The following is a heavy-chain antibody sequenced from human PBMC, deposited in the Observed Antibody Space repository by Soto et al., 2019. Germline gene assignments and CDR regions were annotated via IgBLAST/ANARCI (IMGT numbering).Heavy chain of an antibody. J-gene: IGHJ1*01. CDR3: ARDLPGYCSGGSCYDEYFQH. Sequence: GESLKISCAASGFTFSSYWMSWVRQAPGKGLEWVANIKQDGSEKYYVDSVKGRFTISRDNAKNSLYLQMNSLRAEDTAVYYCARDLPGYCSGGSCYDEYFQHWGQGTLVTVSS. V-gene: IGHV3-7*01. CDR2: IKQDGSEK. CDR1: GFTFSSYW. D-gene: IGHD2-15*01.